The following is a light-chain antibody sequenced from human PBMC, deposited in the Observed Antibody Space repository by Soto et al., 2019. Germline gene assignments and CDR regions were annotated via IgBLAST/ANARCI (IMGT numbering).Light chain of an antibody. J-gene: IGLJ1*01. Sequence: QSALTQPASVSGSPGQSITISCTGTSSDVGGYNYVSWYQQHPGKAPKLRIYEVTNRPSGVSNRFSGSKSGNTASLTISGLQAEDEADYYCSSYTSSSTLLYVFGTGTKLTV. CDR2: EVT. V-gene: IGLV2-14*01. CDR1: SSDVGGYNY. CDR3: SSYTSSSTLLYV.